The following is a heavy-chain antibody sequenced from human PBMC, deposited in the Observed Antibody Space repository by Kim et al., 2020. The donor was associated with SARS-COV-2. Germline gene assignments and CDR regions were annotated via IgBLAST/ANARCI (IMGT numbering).Heavy chain of an antibody. CDR2: TYYQSQWKN. D-gene: IGHD2-21*01. CDR1: GDSVSNDNAA. J-gene: IGHJ4*02. V-gene: IGHV6-1*01. Sequence: SQTLSLTCAISGDSVSNDNAAWNWIRQTPSRGLEWLGRTYYQSQWKNDYAVSLKGRISINPDTSKNQFSLHLSSVTPEDTAMYYCARGLFRLGFDSWGQGALVTVSS. CDR3: ARGLFRLGFDS.